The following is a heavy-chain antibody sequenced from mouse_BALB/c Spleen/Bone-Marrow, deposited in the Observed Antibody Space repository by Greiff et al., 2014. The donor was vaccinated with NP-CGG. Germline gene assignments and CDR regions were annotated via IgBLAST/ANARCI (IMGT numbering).Heavy chain of an antibody. CDR2: ILPGSGST. V-gene: IGHV1-9*01. J-gene: IGHJ2*01. CDR3: ARGAYYGNYFDY. CDR1: GYTFSSYW. Sequence: LEESGAELMKPGASVKISCKATGYTFSSYWIEWVKQRPGHGLEWIGEILPGSGSTNYNEKFKGKATFTADTSSNTAYMQLSSLTSEDSAVYYCARGAYYGNYFDYWGQGTTLTVSS. D-gene: IGHD2-10*01.